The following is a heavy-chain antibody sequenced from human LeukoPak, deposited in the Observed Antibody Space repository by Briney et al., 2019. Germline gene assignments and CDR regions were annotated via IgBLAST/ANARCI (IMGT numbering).Heavy chain of an antibody. CDR1: GHTFTSYA. V-gene: IGHV7-4-1*02. CDR2: INTNTGNP. Sequence: ASVKVSCKASGHTFTSYALNWVRQAPGQGLEWMGWINTNTGNPTYAQGFTGRFVFSLDTSVSTAYLQISSLKAEDTAVYYCARDWERWYFDLWGRGTLVTVSS. J-gene: IGHJ2*01. D-gene: IGHD1-26*01. CDR3: ARDWERWYFDL.